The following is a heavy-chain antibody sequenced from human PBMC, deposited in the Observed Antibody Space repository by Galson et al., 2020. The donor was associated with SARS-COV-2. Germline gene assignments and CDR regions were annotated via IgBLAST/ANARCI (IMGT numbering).Heavy chain of an antibody. CDR1: GGSISSYY. CDR3: ARITMLWEVWV. V-gene: IGHV4-59*01. J-gene: IGHJ3*01. CDR2: IYYSGST. Sequence: SETLSLTCTVSGGSISSYYWSWIRQPPGKGLEWIGYIYYSGSTNYNPSLKSRVTISVDTSKNQFSLKLSSVTAADTAVYYCARITMLWEVWVWGQGTMVTVSS. D-gene: IGHD3-10*02.